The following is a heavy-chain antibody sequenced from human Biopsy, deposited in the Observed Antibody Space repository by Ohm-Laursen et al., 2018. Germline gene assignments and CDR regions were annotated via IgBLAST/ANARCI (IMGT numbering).Heavy chain of an antibody. J-gene: IGHJ3*01. CDR3: ARLYRLDDYWNDDPPDAFDV. CDR1: GDSISSSNFY. Sequence: SDTLSLTCTVSGDSISSSNFYWAWIRQPPRKGLEWIGSMHNSGGTNYNPSLRGRVTISVDTSKNQFSLKLSSVTAADTAVFFCARLYRLDDYWNDDPPDAFDVWGQGTMVTVSS. CDR2: MHNSGGT. D-gene: IGHD3-3*01. V-gene: IGHV4-39*07.